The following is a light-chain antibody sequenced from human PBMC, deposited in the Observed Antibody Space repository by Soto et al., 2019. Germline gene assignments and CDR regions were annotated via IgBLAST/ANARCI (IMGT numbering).Light chain of an antibody. CDR1: QSIRSF. CDR3: QQYNTFSLT. CDR2: DVS. Sequence: DIELTQSPSTLSASVGDRVTITCRASQSIRSFLAWYQQKPGKAPKLLIYDVSSLESGVPSRFGGSGSETEFTLTIRGLQPDDFATYYCQQYNTFSLTFGGGTKVDIK. V-gene: IGKV1-5*01. J-gene: IGKJ4*01.